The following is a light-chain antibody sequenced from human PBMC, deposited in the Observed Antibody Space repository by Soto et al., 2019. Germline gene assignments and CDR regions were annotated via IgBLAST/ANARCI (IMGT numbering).Light chain of an antibody. J-gene: IGLJ1*01. CDR3: SSYTSSSTLYV. V-gene: IGLV2-8*01. CDR1: SSDVGGYKY. Sequence: QSALTQPPSASGSPGQSVTISCTGTSSDVGGYKYVSWYQQHPGKVPKLMIYEVSKRPSGVPDRFSGSKSGNTASLTVSGLQAEDEADYYCSSYTSSSTLYVFGTGTKLTVL. CDR2: EVS.